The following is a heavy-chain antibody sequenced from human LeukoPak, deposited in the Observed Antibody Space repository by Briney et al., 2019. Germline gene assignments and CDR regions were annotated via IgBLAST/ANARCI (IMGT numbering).Heavy chain of an antibody. J-gene: IGHJ4*02. CDR2: INWNGGNT. D-gene: IGHD3-22*01. CDR3: ARDKHYYASSNYV. V-gene: IGHV3-20*04. Sequence: GGSLRLSCAASGFSFNDYGMSWVRQGPGKGLEWVSGINWNGGNTGYADSVRGRFTISRDNAKNSLYLQMNSLRAEDTALYYCARDKHYYASSNYVWGQGTLVTVSS. CDR1: GFSFNDYG.